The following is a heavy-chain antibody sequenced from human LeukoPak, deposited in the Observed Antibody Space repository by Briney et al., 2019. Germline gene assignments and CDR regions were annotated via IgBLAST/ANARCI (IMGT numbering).Heavy chain of an antibody. Sequence: GASVKVSCKASGYTFSAYTIHWVRLAPGQRFEWMGWIDGDSGDTKYSQKFQGRVTFTRDTSANTVYLELSSLRSEDTAVYYCARGSTSDWPLDYWGQGTLVTISS. CDR1: GYTFSAYT. CDR2: IDGDSGDT. J-gene: IGHJ4*02. CDR3: ARGSTSDWPLDY. D-gene: IGHD6-19*01. V-gene: IGHV1-3*01.